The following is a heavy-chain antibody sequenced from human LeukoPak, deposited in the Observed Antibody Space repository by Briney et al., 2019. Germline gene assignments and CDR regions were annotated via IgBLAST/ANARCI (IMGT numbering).Heavy chain of an antibody. Sequence: ASVKVSCKVSGYTFTDYYMHWVQQVPGKGLEWMGLVDPEDGETIYAEKFQGRVTITADTSTNTAYMELSSLRSEDTAVYYCATGPVGRSWSSGDGGGEGSSVTASS. CDR1: GYTFTDYY. V-gene: IGHV1-69-2*01. J-gene: IGHJ6*01. D-gene: IGHD6-13*01. CDR3: ATGPVGRSWSSGDG. CDR2: VDPEDGET.